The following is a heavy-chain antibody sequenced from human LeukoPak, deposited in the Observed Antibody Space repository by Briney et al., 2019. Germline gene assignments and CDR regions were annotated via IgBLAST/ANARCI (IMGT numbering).Heavy chain of an antibody. V-gene: IGHV3-48*03. D-gene: IGHD6-19*01. CDR1: GFTFSSYE. CDR2: ISSSGSTI. CDR3: AKDGPQWLVHAFDI. J-gene: IGHJ3*02. Sequence: GGSLRLSCAASGFTFSSYEMNWVRQDPGKGLEWVSYISSSGSTIYYADSVKGRFTISRDNSKNTLYLQMNSLRAEDTAVYYCAKDGPQWLVHAFDIWGQGTMVTVSS.